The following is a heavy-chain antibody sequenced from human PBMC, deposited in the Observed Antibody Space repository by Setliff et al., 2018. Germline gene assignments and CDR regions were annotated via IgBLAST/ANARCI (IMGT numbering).Heavy chain of an antibody. V-gene: IGHV3-15*01. D-gene: IGHD3-10*01. Sequence: GGSLRLSCEAFGFTLNNAWISWVRQAPGKGLEWVGRIKSEADGGTSDYGTPVKGRFTISRDNAKNSLSLQMNNLRTEDTAVYYCFGAGTCSYWGQGTLVTVSS. CDR2: IKSEADGGTS. CDR3: FGAGTCSY. CDR1: GFTLNNAW. J-gene: IGHJ4*02.